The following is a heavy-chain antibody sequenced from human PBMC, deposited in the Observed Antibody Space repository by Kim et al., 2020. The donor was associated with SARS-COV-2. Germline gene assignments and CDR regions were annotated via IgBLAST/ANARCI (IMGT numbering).Heavy chain of an antibody. CDR3: ARYAYTSSSGWFDP. J-gene: IGHJ5*02. CDR1: GGSFSGFR. V-gene: IGHV4-34*01. D-gene: IGHD6-6*01. Sequence: SETLSLTCAVFGGSFSGFRWSWIRQPPGKGLEWIGEINHSGSANYNPSVKSRVTMSVDTAKSQFSLKLSSVTAADTAVYYCARYAYTSSSGWFDPWGQGILVTVSS. CDR2: INHSGSA.